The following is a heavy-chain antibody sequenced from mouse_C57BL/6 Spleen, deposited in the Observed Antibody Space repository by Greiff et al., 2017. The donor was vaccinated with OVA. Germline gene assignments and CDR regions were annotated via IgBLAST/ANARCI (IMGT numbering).Heavy chain of an antibody. D-gene: IGHD2-4*01. V-gene: IGHV1-18*01. CDR3: ARGYDYAWFAY. Sequence: EVQLVESGPELVKPGASVKIPCKASGYTFTDYNMDWVKQSHGKSLEWIGDINPNNGGTIYNQKFKGKATLTVDKSSSTAYMELRSLTSEDTAVYYCARGYDYAWFAYWGQGTLVTVSA. J-gene: IGHJ3*01. CDR2: INPNNGGT. CDR1: GYTFTDYN.